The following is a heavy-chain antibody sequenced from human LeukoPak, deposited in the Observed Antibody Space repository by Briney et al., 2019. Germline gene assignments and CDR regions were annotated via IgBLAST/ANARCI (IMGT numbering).Heavy chain of an antibody. J-gene: IGHJ5*02. D-gene: IGHD1-20*01. Sequence: GESLKISCKGSGYSFTSYWIGWVRQMPGQGLEWMGIICPDDSNTIYGPSFQGQVTISADKSISTAYLQWSSLKASDTAMYYCARQYYNWNDGWFDPWGQGTLVTVSS. CDR3: ARQYYNWNDGWFDP. CDR2: ICPDDSNT. CDR1: GYSFTSYW. V-gene: IGHV5-51*01.